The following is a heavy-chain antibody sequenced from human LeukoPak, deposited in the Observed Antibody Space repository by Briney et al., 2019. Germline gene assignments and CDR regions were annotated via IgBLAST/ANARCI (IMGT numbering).Heavy chain of an antibody. CDR2: ISAYNGNT. V-gene: IGHV1-18*01. Sequence: ASVKISCKASGYTFTSYGISWVRQAPGQGLEWMGWISAYNGNTNYAQKLQGRVTMTTDTSTSTAYMELRSLRSDDTAVYYCARLLGYCSSTSCYNAFDIWGQGTMVTVSS. CDR1: GYTFTSYG. CDR3: ARLLGYCSSTSCYNAFDI. D-gene: IGHD2-2*02. J-gene: IGHJ3*02.